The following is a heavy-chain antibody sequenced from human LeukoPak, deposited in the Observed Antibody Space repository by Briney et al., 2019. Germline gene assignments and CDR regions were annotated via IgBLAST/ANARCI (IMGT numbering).Heavy chain of an antibody. V-gene: IGHV5-51*01. CDR2: IYPGDSDT. CDR1: GYSFTSYW. J-gene: IGHJ4*02. CDR3: ARSHAYCGGDCYWAFDY. D-gene: IGHD2-21*02. Sequence: GESLKISCKGSGYSFTSYWIGWVRQMPGKGLEWMGIIYPGDSDTRYSPSFQGQVTISADKSISTAYLQWSSLKASDTAMYYCARSHAYCGGDCYWAFDYWGQGTLDTVSS.